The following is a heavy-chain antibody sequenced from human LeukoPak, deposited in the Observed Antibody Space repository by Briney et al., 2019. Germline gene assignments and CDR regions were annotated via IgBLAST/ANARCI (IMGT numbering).Heavy chain of an antibody. J-gene: IGHJ3*02. CDR1: GYTFTSYA. Sequence: GASVTVSCKASGYTFTSYAMNWVRQAPGQGLEWMGWINTNTGNPTYAQGFTGRFVFSLDTSVSTAYLQISSLKAEDTAVYYCARGGRAYYYDSSGYYQNRQFDIWGQGTMVTVSS. CDR2: INTNTGNP. D-gene: IGHD3-22*01. V-gene: IGHV7-4-1*02. CDR3: ARGGRAYYYDSSGYYQNRQFDI.